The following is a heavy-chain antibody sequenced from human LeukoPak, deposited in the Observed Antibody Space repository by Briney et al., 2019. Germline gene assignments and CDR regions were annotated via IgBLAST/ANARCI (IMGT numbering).Heavy chain of an antibody. V-gene: IGHV3-30*02. J-gene: IGHJ6*03. Sequence: GGSLRLSCAASGFTFSSYGMHWVRQAPGKGLEWVAFIRYDGSNKYYADSVKGRFTISRDNSKNTLYLQMNSLRAEDTAVYYCAKSITVTRDYYYFYMDVWGKGTTVTISS. CDR1: GFTFSSYG. CDR3: AKSITVTRDYYYFYMDV. D-gene: IGHD4-17*01. CDR2: IRYDGSNK.